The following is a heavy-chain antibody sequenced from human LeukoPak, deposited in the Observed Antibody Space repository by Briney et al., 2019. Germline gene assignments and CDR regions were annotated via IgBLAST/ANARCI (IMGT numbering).Heavy chain of an antibody. Sequence: SVKVSCKASGGTFSSYAISWVRQAPGQGLEWMGGIIPIFGTANYAQKFQGRVTITADESTSTAYMELSSLRSEDTAVYYCATPHYFHPYYFDYWGQGTLVTVSS. CDR1: GGTFSSYA. CDR3: ATPHYFHPYYFDY. CDR2: IIPIFGTA. J-gene: IGHJ4*02. D-gene: IGHD3-10*01. V-gene: IGHV1-69*13.